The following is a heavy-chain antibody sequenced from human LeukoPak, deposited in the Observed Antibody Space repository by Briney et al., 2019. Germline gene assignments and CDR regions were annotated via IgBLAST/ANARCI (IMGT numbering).Heavy chain of an antibody. Sequence: GGSLRLSCAASAFTFSTYTMNWVRQAPGKGLEWVASIGSGGRHIHYADSVKGRFTISRDNAKNSLYLQMNSLRAEDTAVYYCARSGYTYGFDYWGQGALVTVSS. CDR3: ARSGYTYGFDY. CDR2: IGSGGRHI. V-gene: IGHV3-21*01. J-gene: IGHJ4*02. CDR1: AFTFSTYT. D-gene: IGHD5-18*01.